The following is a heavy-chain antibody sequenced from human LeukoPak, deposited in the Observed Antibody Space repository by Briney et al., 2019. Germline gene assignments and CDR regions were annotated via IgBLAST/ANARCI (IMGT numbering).Heavy chain of an antibody. V-gene: IGHV3-23*01. CDR2: ISGSGGST. J-gene: IGHJ3*02. CDR3: AKVAFYDYGRDAFDI. Sequence: GGSLRLSCAASGFTFSSYAMSWVRQAPRKGLEWVSAISGSGGSTYYADSVKGRFTISRDNSKNTLYLQVNSLRAEDTAVYYCAKVAFYDYGRDAFDIWGQGTMVTVSS. D-gene: IGHD4-17*01. CDR1: GFTFSSYA.